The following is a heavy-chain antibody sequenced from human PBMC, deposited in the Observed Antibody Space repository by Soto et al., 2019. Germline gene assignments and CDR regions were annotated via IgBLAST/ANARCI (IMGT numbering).Heavy chain of an antibody. CDR1: GGTFSSYA. J-gene: IGHJ6*02. CDR2: IIPIFGTA. CDR3: ARGYYYGSGSDSGMDV. D-gene: IGHD3-10*01. Sequence: SVKVSCKASGGTFSSYAISWVRQAPGQGLEWMGGIIPIFGTANYAQKFQGRVTITADESTSTAYMELSSLRSEDTAVYYCARGYYYGSGSDSGMDVWGQGTTVTVSS. V-gene: IGHV1-69*13.